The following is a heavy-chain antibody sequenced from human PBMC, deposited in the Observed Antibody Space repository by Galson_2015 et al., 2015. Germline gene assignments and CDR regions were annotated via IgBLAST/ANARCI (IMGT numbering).Heavy chain of an antibody. J-gene: IGHJ6*02. CDR3: AAVGVAPQTSLADLYHYHGMDV. CDR2: IYSGDRT. CDR1: EFSVTSNY. Sequence: SLRLSCAASEFSVTSNYMTWVRQTPGKGLEWVSVIYSGDRTYYVDSVKGRFTISRDNSKNTVYLQMNSLRVEDSAVYYCAAVGVAPQTSLADLYHYHGMDVWGQGTTVTVSS. V-gene: IGHV3-53*01. D-gene: IGHD6-19*01.